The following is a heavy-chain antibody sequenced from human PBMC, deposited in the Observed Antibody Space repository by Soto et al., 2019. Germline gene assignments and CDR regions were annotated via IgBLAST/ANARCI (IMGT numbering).Heavy chain of an antibody. CDR2: IIPIFGTA. D-gene: IGHD6-6*01. CDR3: ERGSIAARLGYYYFGMDV. Sequence: GASVKVSCKASGGTVSSYAISWVRQAPGQGLEWMGGIIPIFGTANYAQKFQGRVTITRDTSASTAYMELSSLRSEDTAVYSCERGSIAARLGYYYFGMDVWGQGTKGTGSS. V-gene: IGHV1-69*05. J-gene: IGHJ6*02. CDR1: GGTVSSYA.